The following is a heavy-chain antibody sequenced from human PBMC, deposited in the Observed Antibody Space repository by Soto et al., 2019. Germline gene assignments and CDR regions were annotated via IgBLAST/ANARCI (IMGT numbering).Heavy chain of an antibody. CDR1: GFIVTRNY. CDR2: VYSGGTT. J-gene: IGHJ4*02. Sequence: EVHLGESGGGLVQPGGSLRLSCAASGFIVTRNYISWVRQAPGKGLEWVSVVYSGGTTNYADSVKGRFTISRDNSKNTVYLQMNSLRVEDTAVYYCARAQSPAQGPFDYWGQGTLVTVSS. CDR3: ARAQSPAQGPFDY. V-gene: IGHV3-66*01.